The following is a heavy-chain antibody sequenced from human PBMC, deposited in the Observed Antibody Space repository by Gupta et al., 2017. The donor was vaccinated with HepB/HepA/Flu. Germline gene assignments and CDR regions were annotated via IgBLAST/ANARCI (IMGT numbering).Heavy chain of an antibody. Sequence: QVQLQQWGAGLLKPSETLSLTCAVYGGSLSTYYWSWIRQSPGKGLECIGEINRNGTTSYNPSLKSRVTISVDTSKSHFSLRLNSVTAADTAVYFCASRGSYYYGMDVWGQGTTVTVSS. CDR3: ASRGSYYYGMDV. J-gene: IGHJ6*02. CDR2: INRNGTT. D-gene: IGHD3-16*01. V-gene: IGHV4-34*01. CDR1: GGSLSTYY.